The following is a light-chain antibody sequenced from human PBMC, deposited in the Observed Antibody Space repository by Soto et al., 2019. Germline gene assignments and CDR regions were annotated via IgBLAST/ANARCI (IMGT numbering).Light chain of an antibody. CDR3: QQYGTSRT. J-gene: IGKJ4*02. CDR1: QSVSSSH. V-gene: IGKV3-20*01. CDR2: GPS. Sequence: ESVLTQSARTLPLSPGERATLSCRASQSVSSSHLAWYQQKPGQAPRLLIYGPSNRATGIPDRFSGSGSGTDFTLTIDRLEPEDFAVYYCQQYGTSRTVGGGTKVDSK.